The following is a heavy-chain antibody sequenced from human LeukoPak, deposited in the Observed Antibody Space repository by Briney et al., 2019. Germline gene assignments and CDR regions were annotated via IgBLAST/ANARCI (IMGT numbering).Heavy chain of an antibody. V-gene: IGHV3-11*04. CDR2: ISSSGSTI. CDR3: AGSPYPLNFDY. J-gene: IGHJ4*02. Sequence: GGSLRLSCAASGFTFSDYYMSWIRQAPGKGLEWVSYISSSGSTIYYADSVKGRFTISRDNAKNSLYLQMNSLRAEDTAVYYCAGSPYPLNFDYWGQGTLVTVSS. CDR1: GFTFSDYY.